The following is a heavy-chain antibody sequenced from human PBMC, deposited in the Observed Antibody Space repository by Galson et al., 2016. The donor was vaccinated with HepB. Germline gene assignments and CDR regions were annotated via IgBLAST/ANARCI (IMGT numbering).Heavy chain of an antibody. CDR1: GYTFIDYY. J-gene: IGHJ4*02. D-gene: IGHD2-15*01. CDR3: TRVFGKGGAGSGASCYH. CDR2: INPNSGDT. V-gene: IGHV1-2*02. Sequence: QSGAEVKKPGASVKVSCKASGYTFIDYYIHWVRQAPGQGLEWMGWINPNSGDTNYAQTFQGRVSLTRDTSISTAYMELISLKSDETAIYYCTRVFGKGGAGSGASCYHWGQGTQVTVSS.